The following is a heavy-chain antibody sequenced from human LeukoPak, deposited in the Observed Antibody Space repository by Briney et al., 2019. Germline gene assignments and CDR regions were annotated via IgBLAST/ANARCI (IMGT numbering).Heavy chain of an antibody. CDR1: GFTFSNYA. V-gene: IGHV3-23*01. CDR3: AKGGGGDFPFDH. CDR2: LSGSGGST. D-gene: IGHD2-21*02. J-gene: IGHJ4*02. Sequence: GGSLRLSCAASGFTFSNYAMSWVRQAQGKGLEWVSGLSGSGGSTYYADSVKGRFTISRDNFKNTLYLQMNSLRAEDTAVYYCAKGGGGDFPFDHWGQGTLVTVSS.